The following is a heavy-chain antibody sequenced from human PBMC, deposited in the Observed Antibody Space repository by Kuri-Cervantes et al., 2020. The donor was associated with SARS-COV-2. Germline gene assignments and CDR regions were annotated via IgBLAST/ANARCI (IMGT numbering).Heavy chain of an antibody. CDR3: VRAQIMVTTMIASNY. V-gene: IGHV3-9*01. D-gene: IGHD2-21*01. J-gene: IGHJ4*02. CDR1: GFTIDDYA. Sequence: SLKISCSASGFTIDDYAMHWVQQAPGPGLEWVSRSSWSSGDKGYAESVNGRFTMYRDNAKHSLYLQMNSLRAEDTAVYYCVRAQIMVTTMIASNYWGRGTLVTVSS. CDR2: SSWSSGDK.